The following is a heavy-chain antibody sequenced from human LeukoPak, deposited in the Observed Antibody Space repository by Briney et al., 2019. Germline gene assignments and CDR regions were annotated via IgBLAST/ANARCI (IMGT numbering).Heavy chain of an antibody. CDR2: ISYDGSNK. J-gene: IGHJ6*03. CDR3: AKVDYEAYYYMDV. V-gene: IGHV3-30*18. Sequence: GGSLRLSCAASGFTFSSYGMHWVRQAPGKGLEWVAVISYDGSNKYYADSVKGRFTISRDNSKNTLYLQMNSLRAEDTAVYYCAKVDYEAYYYMDVWGKGTTVTVSS. D-gene: IGHD3-22*01. CDR1: GFTFSSYG.